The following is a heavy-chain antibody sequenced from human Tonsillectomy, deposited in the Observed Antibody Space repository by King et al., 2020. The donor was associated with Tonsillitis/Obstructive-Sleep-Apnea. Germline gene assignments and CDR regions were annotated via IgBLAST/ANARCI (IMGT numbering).Heavy chain of an antibody. D-gene: IGHD1-20*01. Sequence: QLQLQESGPGLVKASETLSLTCSVSGGSISSNFWSWIRQPPGKGLEWIGFIYYSGSTNYNPSLKSRVTISVDTSKNQFSLKVSSVTAADTAVYYCARSEYNWSGLGWFDPWGQGTLVTVSS. J-gene: IGHJ5*02. V-gene: IGHV4-59*01. CDR3: ARSEYNWSGLGWFDP. CDR2: IYYSGST. CDR1: GGSISSNF.